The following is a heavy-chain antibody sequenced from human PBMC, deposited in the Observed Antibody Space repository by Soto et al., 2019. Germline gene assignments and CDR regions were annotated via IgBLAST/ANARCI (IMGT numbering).Heavy chain of an antibody. D-gene: IGHD3-22*01. V-gene: IGHV1-69*13. CDR3: ARGYYYYDSSGHYRY. Sequence: GASVKVSCKASGGTFSSYAISWVRQAPGQGLEWMGGIIPIFGTANYAQKFQGRVTITADESTSTAYMELSSLRSEDTAVYYCARGYYYYDSSGHYRYWGQGTLVTVSS. CDR1: GGTFSSYA. J-gene: IGHJ4*02. CDR2: IIPIFGTA.